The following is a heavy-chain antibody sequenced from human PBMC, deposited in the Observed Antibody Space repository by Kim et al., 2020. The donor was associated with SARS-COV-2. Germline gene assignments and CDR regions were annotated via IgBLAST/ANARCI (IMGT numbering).Heavy chain of an antibody. CDR2: IYYSGST. V-gene: IGHV4-39*01. J-gene: IGHJ4*02. D-gene: IGHD6-19*01. CDR1: GGSISSSSYY. Sequence: SETLSLTCTVSGGSISSSSYYWGWIRQPPGKGLEWIGSIYYSGSTYYNPSLKSRVTISVDTSKNQFSLKLSSVTAADTAVYYCARQVSSGWTFGYWGQGTLVTVSS. CDR3: ARQVSSGWTFGY.